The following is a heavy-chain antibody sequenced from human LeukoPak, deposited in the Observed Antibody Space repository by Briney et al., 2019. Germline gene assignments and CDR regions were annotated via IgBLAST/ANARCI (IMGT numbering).Heavy chain of an antibody. J-gene: IGHJ6*03. CDR1: GGSIGSSSYY. CDR2: IYYSGST. D-gene: IGHD6-6*01. Sequence: PSETLSLTCTVSGGSIGSSSYYWGWIRQPPGKGLEWIGSIYYSGSTYYNPSLKSRVTISVDTSKNQFSLKLSSVTAADTAVYYCASYSSSLGYYMDVWGKGTTVTVSS. CDR3: ASYSSSLGYYMDV. V-gene: IGHV4-39*07.